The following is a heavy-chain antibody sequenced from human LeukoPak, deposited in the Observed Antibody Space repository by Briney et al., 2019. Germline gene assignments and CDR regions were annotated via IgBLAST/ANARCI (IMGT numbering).Heavy chain of an antibody. Sequence: SGGSLGLSCAASGFTFSNYWMHWVRQAPGKGLEWVANIKQDGSEKYYVDSVKGRFTISRDNAKNSLYLQMNSLRAEDTAVYYCARGLLHLFDYWGQGTLVTVSS. J-gene: IGHJ4*02. CDR1: GFTFSNYW. CDR3: ARGLLHLFDY. V-gene: IGHV3-7*01. D-gene: IGHD1-26*01. CDR2: IKQDGSEK.